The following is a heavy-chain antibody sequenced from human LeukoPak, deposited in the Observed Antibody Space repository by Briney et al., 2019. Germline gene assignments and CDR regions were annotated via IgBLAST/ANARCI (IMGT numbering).Heavy chain of an antibody. D-gene: IGHD4-17*01. Sequence: SETLSLTCTVFGGSISRFSYYWGWIRQPPGKGLEWIGSIFYSGSANCNPSFKSRVTISLDTSKNQFSLKLTSLTAADTAVYYCARATPPRSYEYGDSRSFDYWGQGTLVTVSS. V-gene: IGHV4-39*01. CDR3: ARATPPRSYEYGDSRSFDY. CDR1: GGSISRFSYY. CDR2: IFYSGSA. J-gene: IGHJ4*02.